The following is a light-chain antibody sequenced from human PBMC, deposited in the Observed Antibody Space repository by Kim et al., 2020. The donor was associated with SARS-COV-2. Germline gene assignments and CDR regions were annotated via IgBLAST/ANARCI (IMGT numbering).Light chain of an antibody. CDR3: LQDDNHPYT. CDR2: DAS. J-gene: IGKJ2*01. CDR1: QDIKNF. Sequence: DIEMTESPSSLSASVGDRVTFTCQSSQDIKNFLNWFQQKPGEAPKVLIADASNLETGVPSRFSGSGSGTHFTLTISGLQPEDIGVYFCLQDDNHPYTFGQGTKLEIK. V-gene: IGKV1-33*01.